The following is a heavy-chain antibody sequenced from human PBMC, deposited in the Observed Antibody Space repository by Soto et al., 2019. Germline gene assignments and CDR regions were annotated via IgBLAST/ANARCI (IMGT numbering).Heavy chain of an antibody. CDR2: IYYSGST. V-gene: IGHV4-31*03. Sequence: NPSETLSLTCTVSGGSISSGGYYWSWIRQHPGKGLEWIGYIYYSGSTYYNPSLKSRVTISVDTSKNQFSLKLSSVTAADTAVYYCASGYYDSSGYYSKDYWGQGTLVTVSS. J-gene: IGHJ4*02. D-gene: IGHD3-22*01. CDR1: GGSISSGGYY. CDR3: ASGYYDSSGYYSKDY.